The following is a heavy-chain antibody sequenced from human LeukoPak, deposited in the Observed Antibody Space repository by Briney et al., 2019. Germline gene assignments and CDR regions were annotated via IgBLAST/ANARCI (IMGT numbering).Heavy chain of an antibody. CDR1: GFTFSSYS. J-gene: IGHJ6*02. D-gene: IGHD6-19*01. CDR2: ISSSSSYI. Sequence: PGGSLRLSCAASGFTFSSYSMNWVRQAPGKGLEWVSSISSSSSYIYYADSVKGRFTISRDNAKNSLYLQMNSLRAEDTAVYYCARDSPYRSGWRYYYGMDVWGQGTTVTVSS. V-gene: IGHV3-21*01. CDR3: ARDSPYRSGWRYYYGMDV.